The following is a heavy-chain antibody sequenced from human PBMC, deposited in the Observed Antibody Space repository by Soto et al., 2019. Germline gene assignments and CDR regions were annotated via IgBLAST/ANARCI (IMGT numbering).Heavy chain of an antibody. Sequence: QVQLVQSGAEVKKPGSSVKVSCKASGGTFSSYAISWVRQAPGQGLEWMGGIIPIFGTANYAQKFQGRVTSTADESTSTAYMELSSLRSEATAVYYGASWGGDGYNLPEGWGQGTLVTVSS. D-gene: IGHD3-16*01. CDR2: IIPIFGTA. CDR3: ASWGGDGYNLPEG. CDR1: GGTFSSYA. V-gene: IGHV1-69*12. J-gene: IGHJ4*02.